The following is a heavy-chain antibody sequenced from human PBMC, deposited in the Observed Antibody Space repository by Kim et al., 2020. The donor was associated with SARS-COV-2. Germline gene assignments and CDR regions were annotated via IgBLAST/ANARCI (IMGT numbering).Heavy chain of an antibody. CDR2: IYYSGST. V-gene: IGHV4-39*01. Sequence: SETLSLTCTVSGVSISSSSYYWGWIRQPPGKGLEWIGSIYYSGSTYYNPSLKSRVSISVDTSKNQASLKLTSVTAADTAVYYCASQSMVRGVIRYYFDY. CDR3: ASQSMVRGVIRYYFDY. CDR1: GVSISSSSYY. D-gene: IGHD3-10*01. J-gene: IGHJ4*01.